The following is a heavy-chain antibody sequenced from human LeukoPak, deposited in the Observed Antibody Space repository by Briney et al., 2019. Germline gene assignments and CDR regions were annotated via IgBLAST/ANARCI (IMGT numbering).Heavy chain of an antibody. CDR1: VYTFTGYY. D-gene: IGHD5-12*01. CDR2: INPNSGGT. CDR3: ARESHIVATTYFDY. J-gene: IGHJ4*02. Sequence: ASLKVSCKASVYTFTGYYMPWVREAPGQGLEWMGWINPNSGGTNYAQKFQGWVTMTRDTSISTAYMELSRLRSDGTAVYYCARESHIVATTYFDYWGQGTPVTVSS. V-gene: IGHV1-2*04.